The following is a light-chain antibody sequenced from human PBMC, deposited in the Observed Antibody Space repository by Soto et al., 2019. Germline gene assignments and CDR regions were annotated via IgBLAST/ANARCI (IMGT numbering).Light chain of an antibody. CDR1: QSVSSSY. CDR3: QQYGNSPYT. J-gene: IGKJ2*01. V-gene: IGKV3-20*01. CDR2: GAS. Sequence: PGARATLSCRASQSVSSSYLAWYQQKPGQAPRLLIYGASSRATGIPDRFSGSGSGTDFTLTISRLEPEDFAVYYCQQYGNSPYTFGHGTKLEIK.